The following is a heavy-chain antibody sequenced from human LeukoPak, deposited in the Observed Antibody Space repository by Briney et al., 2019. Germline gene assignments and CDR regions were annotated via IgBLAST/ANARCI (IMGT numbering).Heavy chain of an antibody. V-gene: IGHV1-2*06. D-gene: IGHD3-22*01. CDR2: INPNSGGT. Sequence: GASVKVSCKASGYTFTGYYMHWVRQAPGQGLEWMGRINPNSGGTNYAQKFQGRVTMTRDTSISTAYMELSRLRSDDTAVYYCARGNPYYDSSGYSFDYWGQGTLVTVSS. J-gene: IGHJ4*02. CDR3: ARGNPYYDSSGYSFDY. CDR1: GYTFTGYY.